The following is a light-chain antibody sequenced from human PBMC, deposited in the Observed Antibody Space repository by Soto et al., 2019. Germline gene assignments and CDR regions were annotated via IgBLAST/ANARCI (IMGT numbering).Light chain of an antibody. J-gene: IGLJ1*01. CDR1: SSDVGGYNH. CDR3: SSYTSSSTLYV. V-gene: IGLV2-14*01. Sequence: QSVLTQPASVSGSPGQSITISCTGTSSDVGGYNHVSWYQQHPGKAPKLMIYEVSNRPPGVSNRFSGSKSGNTASLTISGLQAEDEADYYCSSYTSSSTLYVFGTGTKVTVL. CDR2: EVS.